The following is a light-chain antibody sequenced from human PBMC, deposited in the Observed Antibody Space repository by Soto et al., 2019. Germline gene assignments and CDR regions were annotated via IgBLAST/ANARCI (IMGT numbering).Light chain of an antibody. J-gene: IGKJ1*01. V-gene: IGKV1-5*01. CDR1: QTISSW. Sequence: DIQLTQSPSFLSASVEDRVTITCRASQTISSWLAWYQQKPGKAPKLLIYDASSLESGVPSRFSGSGSGTEFTLTISSLQPDDFATYYCQQYNSYTWTFGQGTKVDI. CDR2: DAS. CDR3: QQYNSYTWT.